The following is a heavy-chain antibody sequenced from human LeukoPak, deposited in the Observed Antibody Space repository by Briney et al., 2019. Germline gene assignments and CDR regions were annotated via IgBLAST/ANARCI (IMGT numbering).Heavy chain of an antibody. D-gene: IGHD6-19*01. CDR2: ISSNGGST. CDR3: ARVALYSSGWYYFDY. V-gene: IGHV3-64*01. J-gene: IGHJ4*02. Sequence: PGGSLRLSCAASGFTFSSYAMHWVRQAPGKGLEYVSAISSNGGSTYYANSVKGRFTISRDNSENTLYLQMGSLRAEDMAVYYCARVALYSSGWYYFDYWGQGTLVTVSS. CDR1: GFTFSSYA.